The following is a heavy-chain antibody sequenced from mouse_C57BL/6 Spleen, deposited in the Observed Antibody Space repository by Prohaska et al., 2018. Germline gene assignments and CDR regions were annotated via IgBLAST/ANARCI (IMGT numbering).Heavy chain of an antibody. CDR1: GYTFTDYY. CDR3: APPAWFAY. J-gene: IGHJ3*01. CDR2: INPNNGGT. Sequence: SVKISCKASGYTFTDYYMNWVKQSHGKSLEWIGDINPNNGGTSYNQKFKGKATLTVDKSSSTAYMELRSLTSEDSAVYYCAPPAWFAYWGQGTLVTASA. V-gene: IGHV1-26*01.